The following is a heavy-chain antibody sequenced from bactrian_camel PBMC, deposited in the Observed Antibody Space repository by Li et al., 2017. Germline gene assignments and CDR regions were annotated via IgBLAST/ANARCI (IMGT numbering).Heavy chain of an antibody. J-gene: IGHJ4*01. CDR1: GYTYNRYC. CDR2: IDSLDRT. V-gene: IGHV3S53*01. D-gene: IGHD2*01. Sequence: VESGGGSAQAGGSLRLSCVASGYTYNRYCMAWFRQAPGKERERVAMIDSLDRTTYADSVKGRFTISQDKAKNVVYLQMNNLKPEDTATYYCAAGDICSGGSSSGRYFIDDTAFHYWGQGTQVTVS. CDR3: AAGDICSGGSSSGRYFIDDTAFHY.